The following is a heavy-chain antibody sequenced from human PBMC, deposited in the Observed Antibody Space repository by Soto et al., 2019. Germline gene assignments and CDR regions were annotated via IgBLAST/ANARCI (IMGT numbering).Heavy chain of an antibody. V-gene: IGHV3-11*01. CDR2: ISRDGDSM. CDR3: ARPNSESNHYYHGMEV. J-gene: IGHJ6*02. CDR1: GFTFSDYY. Sequence: QVQLVESGGGLVKPGGSLRLSCAASGFTFSDYYMTWIRQAPGKGLEYVSYISRDGDSMYYADSVKGRFTISRDNAKNPLTRQITNRTAEETAVYYGARPNSESNHYYHGMEVWGQGTTVTVSS. D-gene: IGHD3-10*01.